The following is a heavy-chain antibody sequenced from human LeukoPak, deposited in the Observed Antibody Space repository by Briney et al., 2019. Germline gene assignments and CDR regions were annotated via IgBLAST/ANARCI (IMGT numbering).Heavy chain of an antibody. CDR3: ARAFYGDYGMDV. Sequence: GSLRLSCAASGFTFRTYSMNWVRQAPGKGLEWVSYISSSSSTIHYADSVRGRFTISRDNAKNSLYLQINSPRDEDTAVYYCARAFYGDYGMDVWGQGTTVTVSS. V-gene: IGHV3-48*02. CDR2: ISSSSSTI. J-gene: IGHJ6*02. CDR1: GFTFRTYS. D-gene: IGHD4-17*01.